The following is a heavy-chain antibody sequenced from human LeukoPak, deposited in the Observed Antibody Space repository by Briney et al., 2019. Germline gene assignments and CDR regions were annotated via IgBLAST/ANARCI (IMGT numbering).Heavy chain of an antibody. CDR2: ISGSGGST. J-gene: IGHJ4*02. V-gene: IGHV3-23*01. CDR1: GFTVSSNY. D-gene: IGHD6-19*01. CDR3: AKEPIAVAGTFDY. Sequence: PGGSLRLSCAPSGFTVSSNYMSWVRQAPGKGLEWVSAISGSGGSTWYADSMKGRFTISRDNSKNTLYLQMNSLRAEDTAVYYCAKEPIAVAGTFDYWGQGTLVTVSS.